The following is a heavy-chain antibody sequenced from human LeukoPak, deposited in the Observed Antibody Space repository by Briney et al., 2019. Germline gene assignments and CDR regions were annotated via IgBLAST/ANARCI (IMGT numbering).Heavy chain of an antibody. J-gene: IGHJ5*02. D-gene: IGHD3-9*01. CDR1: GGSISIYY. CDR3: ARVSRYVGFDP. V-gene: IGHV4-59*08. CDR2: IYYSGST. Sequence: SETLSLTCTVSGGSISIYYWSWIRQPPGKGLEWIGFIYYSGSTNYNPSLKSRVTISVDTSKNQFSLKLSSVTAADTAVYYCARVSRYVGFDPWGQGTLVTVSS.